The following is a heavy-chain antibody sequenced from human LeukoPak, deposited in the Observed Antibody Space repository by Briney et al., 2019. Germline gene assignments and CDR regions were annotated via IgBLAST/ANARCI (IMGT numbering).Heavy chain of an antibody. CDR3: ARDRYCSGGSCYGWFDP. D-gene: IGHD2-15*01. J-gene: IGHJ5*02. V-gene: IGHV3-11*06. CDR1: GFTFSDYY. Sequence: GGSLRLSCAASGFTFSDYYMSWIRQAPGKGLEWVSYISSSSSYTKYADSVKGRFTISRDNAENSLYLQMNSLRAEDTAVYHCARDRYCSGGSCYGWFDPWGQGTLVTVSS. CDR2: ISSSSSYT.